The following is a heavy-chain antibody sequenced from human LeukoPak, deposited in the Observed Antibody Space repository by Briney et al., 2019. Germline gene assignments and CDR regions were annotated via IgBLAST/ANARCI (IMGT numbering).Heavy chain of an antibody. CDR3: AREVEMATMGFDY. CDR2: IWYDGSNK. Sequence: PGGSLRLSCVASGFTFSSYGMHWVRQAPGKGLEWVAVIWYDGSNKYYADSVKGRFTISRDNSKNTLYLQMNSLRAEDTAVYYCAREVEMATMGFDYWGQGTLVTVSS. D-gene: IGHD5-24*01. V-gene: IGHV3-33*01. CDR1: GFTFSSYG. J-gene: IGHJ4*02.